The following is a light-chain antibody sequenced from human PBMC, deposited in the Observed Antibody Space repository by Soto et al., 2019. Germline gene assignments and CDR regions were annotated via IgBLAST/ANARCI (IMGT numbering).Light chain of an antibody. V-gene: IGLV2-14*01. CDR3: SSYTSSSTEV. Sequence: QSVLTQPASVSGSPGQSITISCTGTSSDVGGYNYVSWYQQHPGKAPKLMIYDVGQRPSGVSSRFSGSKSGSTASLTISGLQVEDEADYYCSSYTSSSTEVFGTGTKLTVL. CDR2: DVG. CDR1: SSDVGGYNY. J-gene: IGLJ1*01.